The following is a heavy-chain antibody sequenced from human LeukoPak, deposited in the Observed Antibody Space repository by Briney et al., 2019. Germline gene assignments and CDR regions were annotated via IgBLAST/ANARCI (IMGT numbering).Heavy chain of an antibody. CDR1: GGSISSYY. J-gene: IGHJ5*02. Sequence: SEALSLTCNVSGGSISSYYWSWIRQPPGKGLEWIGYIYYSGSTNYNPSLKSRVTISVDTSKNQFSLKLSSVTAADTAVYYCARDRGGRGYDLRWFDPWGQGTLVTVSS. V-gene: IGHV4-59*01. CDR3: ARDRGGRGYDLRWFDP. CDR2: IYYSGST. D-gene: IGHD5-12*01.